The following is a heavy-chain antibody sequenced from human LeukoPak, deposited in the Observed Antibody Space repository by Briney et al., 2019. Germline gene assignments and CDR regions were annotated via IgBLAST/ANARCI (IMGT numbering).Heavy chain of an antibody. Sequence: PGGSLRLSCAASGFTFSSCAMNWVRQAPGKGLEWVSVISGSSSTYYADSVKGRFTISRDNSKNTLYLQMNSLRAEDTAVYHCARDRYGDYSFDYWGQGTLVTVSS. CDR3: ARDRYGDYSFDY. CDR1: GFTFSSCA. V-gene: IGHV3-23*01. D-gene: IGHD4-17*01. J-gene: IGHJ4*02. CDR2: ISGSSST.